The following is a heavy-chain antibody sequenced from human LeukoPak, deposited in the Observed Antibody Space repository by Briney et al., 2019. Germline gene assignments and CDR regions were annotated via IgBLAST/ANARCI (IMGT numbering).Heavy chain of an antibody. D-gene: IGHD5-12*01. CDR2: ISWNSGSI. V-gene: IGHV3-9*01. CDR3: VANFDY. CDR1: GFTFDDYA. J-gene: IGHJ4*02. Sequence: GGSLRLSCAASGFTFDDYAMHWVRQAPGKGLEWVSGISWNSGSIGYADSVKGRFTISRDNARNKVSLQMNSLRAEDTAVYYCVANFDYWGQGTLVTVSS.